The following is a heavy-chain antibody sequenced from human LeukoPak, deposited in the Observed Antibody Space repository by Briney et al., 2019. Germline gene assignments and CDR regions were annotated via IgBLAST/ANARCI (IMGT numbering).Heavy chain of an antibody. J-gene: IGHJ6*03. V-gene: IGHV4-39*07. CDR2: IYYSGST. CDR1: GGSISSSSYY. D-gene: IGHD1-26*01. CDR3: ASSEWELKPKHETKYYYYYYMDV. Sequence: PSETLSLTCTVSGGSISSSSYYSGWMRQPPGKGLEWIGRIYYSGSTYYNPSLKSRVTISVDTSKNQFSLKLSSVTAADTAVYYCASSEWELKPKHETKYYYYYYMDVWGKGTTVTVSS.